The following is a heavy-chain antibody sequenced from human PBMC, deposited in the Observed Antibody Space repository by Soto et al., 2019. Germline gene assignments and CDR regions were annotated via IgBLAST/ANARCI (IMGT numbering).Heavy chain of an antibody. J-gene: IGHJ6*02. CDR3: ARDRDYDFWSGYLYYYYGMDV. Sequence: QVQLVESGGGVVQPGRSLRLSCAASGFTFSSYATHWVRQAPGKGLEWVAVISYDGSNKYYADSVKGRFTISRDNSKNTLYLQMNSLRAEDTAVYYCARDRDYDFWSGYLYYYYGMDVWGQGTTVTVSS. V-gene: IGHV3-30-3*01. CDR1: GFTFSSYA. CDR2: ISYDGSNK. D-gene: IGHD3-3*01.